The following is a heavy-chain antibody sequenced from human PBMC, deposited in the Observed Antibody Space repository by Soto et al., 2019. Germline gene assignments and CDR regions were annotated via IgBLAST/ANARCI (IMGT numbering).Heavy chain of an antibody. CDR3: AREGVRKLRYSSSWYFDY. V-gene: IGHV6-1*01. Sequence: KQSQTLSLTCAISGDSVSSNSAAWNWIRQSPSRGLEWLGRTYYRSKWYNDYAVSVKSRITINPDTSKNQFSLQLNSVTPEDTAVYYCAREGVRKLRYSSSWYFDYWGQGTLVTVSS. D-gene: IGHD6-13*01. CDR1: GDSVSSNSAA. J-gene: IGHJ4*02. CDR2: TYYRSKWYN.